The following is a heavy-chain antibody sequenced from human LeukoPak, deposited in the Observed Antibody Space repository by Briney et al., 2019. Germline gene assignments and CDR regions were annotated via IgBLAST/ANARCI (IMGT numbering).Heavy chain of an antibody. CDR3: AKEAYYDSSGYSLHLLPFDY. V-gene: IGHV3-23*01. Sequence: GGSLRLSCAASGITFSSYGMSWVRQAPGKGLEWVSAISGSGGSTYYADSVKGRFTISRDNSKNTLYLQMNSLRVEDTAVYYCAKEAYYDSSGYSLHLLPFDYWGQGTLVTVSS. D-gene: IGHD3-22*01. CDR2: ISGSGGST. CDR1: GITFSSYG. J-gene: IGHJ4*02.